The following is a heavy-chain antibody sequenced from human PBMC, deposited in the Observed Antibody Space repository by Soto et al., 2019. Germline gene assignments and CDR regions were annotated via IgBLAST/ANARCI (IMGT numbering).Heavy chain of an antibody. CDR2: ISGSGGST. J-gene: IGHJ6*02. CDR1: GFTFSSYA. Sequence: AGGSLRLSCAASGFTFSSYAMSWVRQAPGKGLEWVSAISGSGGSTYYADSVKGRFTISRDNSKNTLYLQMNSLRAEDTAVYYCAKDLYGGKVLYGMDVWGQGTTVTVSS. V-gene: IGHV3-23*01. D-gene: IGHD4-17*01. CDR3: AKDLYGGKVLYGMDV.